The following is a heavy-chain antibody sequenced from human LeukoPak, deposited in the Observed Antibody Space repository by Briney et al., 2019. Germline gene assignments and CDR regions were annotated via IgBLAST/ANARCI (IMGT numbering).Heavy chain of an antibody. CDR2: TYYRSKWYN. J-gene: IGHJ4*02. V-gene: IGHV6-1*01. CDR3: ARDLSSDIVVVPAAMGFDY. CDR1: GDSVSSNSAA. D-gene: IGHD2-2*01. Sequence: SQTLSLTCAISGDSVSSNSAAWNWIRQSPSRGLEWLGRTYYRSKWYNDYAVSMKSRITINPDTSKNQFSLQLNSVTPEDTAVYYCARDLSSDIVVVPAAMGFDYWGQGTLVTVSS.